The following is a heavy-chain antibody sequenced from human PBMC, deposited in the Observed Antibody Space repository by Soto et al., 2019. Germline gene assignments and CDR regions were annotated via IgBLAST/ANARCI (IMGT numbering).Heavy chain of an antibody. CDR3: AHFVVAGITHYFDS. CDR1: GFSLSTSGVG. Sequence: QITLKESGPTLVKPTQTLTLTCTFSGFSLSTSGVGVSWSRQPPGKALVWLTFIYWDDDKRNSPFLKSRLTISQDTSKNQVVLTMTNMEPVDTTTYYCAHFVVAGITHYFDSWAHGTLVTVSS. CDR2: IYWDDDK. V-gene: IGHV2-5*02. D-gene: IGHD3-16*01. J-gene: IGHJ4*01.